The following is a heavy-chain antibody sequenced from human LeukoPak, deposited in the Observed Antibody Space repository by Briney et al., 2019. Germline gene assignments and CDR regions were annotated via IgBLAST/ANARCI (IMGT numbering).Heavy chain of an antibody. D-gene: IGHD6-6*01. CDR2: IIRSGDTI. Sequence: SGGSLRLSCAASGFTFSDYYMSWIRQPPGKAREWVSYIIRSGDTIYYADSVKGRFTFSSDNAKNSLYAQLNSLSAHDTAVYYCARGGVAAFVGFDYWGQGTLVSVSS. CDR3: ARGGVAAFVGFDY. V-gene: IGHV3-11*01. J-gene: IGHJ4*02. CDR1: GFTFSDYY.